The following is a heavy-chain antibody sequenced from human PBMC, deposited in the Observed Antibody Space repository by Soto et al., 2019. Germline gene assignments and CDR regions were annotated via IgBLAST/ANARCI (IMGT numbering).Heavy chain of an antibody. Sequence: EVQLVESGGGLIQPGGSLRLSCAVSGFTVSNNYMSWVRQAPGKGLEGVSVIYSGGYTAYGDSVKGRFTISRDNSKNTHFLQMNGRGADDTAVYCWAPRGGGGGYWGQGTLVTVSS. CDR1: GFTVSNNY. D-gene: IGHD3-16*01. V-gene: IGHV3-53*01. CDR3: APRGGGGGY. J-gene: IGHJ4*02. CDR2: IYSGGYT.